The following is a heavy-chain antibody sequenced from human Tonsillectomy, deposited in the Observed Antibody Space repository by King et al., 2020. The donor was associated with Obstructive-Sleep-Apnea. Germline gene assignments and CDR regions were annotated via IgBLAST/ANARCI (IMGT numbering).Heavy chain of an antibody. D-gene: IGHD3-10*01. V-gene: IGHV1-8*01. CDR1: GYTFTSYD. CDR2: MNPNGGNT. CDR3: AKGQSTMVRGPPGYYYYYGMDV. J-gene: IGHJ6*02. Sequence: VQLVESGAEVKKPGASVKVSCKASGYTFTSYDINWVRQATGQGLEWMGWMNPNGGNTGYAQKFQGRVTMTRNTSKRTAYMELSSLRSEDTAVYYCAKGQSTMVRGPPGYYYYYGMDVWGQGTTVTVSS.